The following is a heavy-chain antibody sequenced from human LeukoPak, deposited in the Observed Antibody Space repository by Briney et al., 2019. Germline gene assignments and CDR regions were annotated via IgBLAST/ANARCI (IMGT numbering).Heavy chain of an antibody. CDR3: ARDQGARFDP. V-gene: IGHV4-59*01. D-gene: IGHD3-16*01. Sequence: PSETLSLTCTVSGGSISSYYWSWIRQPPGKGLEWIGYIYYSGSTNYNPSLKSPVTISVDTSKNQFSLKLSSVTAADTAVYYCARDQGARFDPWGQGTLVTVSS. CDR2: IYYSGST. CDR1: GGSISSYY. J-gene: IGHJ5*02.